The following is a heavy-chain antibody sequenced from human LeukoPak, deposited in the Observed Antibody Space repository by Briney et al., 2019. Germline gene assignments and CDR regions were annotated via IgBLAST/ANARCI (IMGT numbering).Heavy chain of an antibody. CDR2: IIPIFGTA. J-gene: IGHJ6*02. Sequence: SVKVSRKASGGTFSSYAISWVRQAPGQGLEWMGGIIPIFGTANYAQKFQGRVTITADKSTSTAYMELSSLRSEDTAVYYCARDNGEGDGYNSFFSGYYGMDVWGQGTTVTVSS. D-gene: IGHD5-24*01. V-gene: IGHV1-69*06. CDR1: GGTFSSYA. CDR3: ARDNGEGDGYNSFFSGYYGMDV.